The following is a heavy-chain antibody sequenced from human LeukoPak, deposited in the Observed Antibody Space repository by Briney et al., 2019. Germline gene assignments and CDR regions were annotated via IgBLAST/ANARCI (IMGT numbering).Heavy chain of an antibody. CDR3: ARALPGYFDTSGYYFDY. Sequence: PSETLSLTCTVSGGSISSSSYYWGWIRQPPGKGLEWIGSIYYSGSTYYNPSLKSRVTISVDTSKNQFSLKLSSVTAADTAVYYCARALPGYFDTSGYYFDYWGQGTLVTVSS. J-gene: IGHJ4*02. CDR1: GGSISSSSYY. D-gene: IGHD3-22*01. CDR2: IYYSGST. V-gene: IGHV4-39*07.